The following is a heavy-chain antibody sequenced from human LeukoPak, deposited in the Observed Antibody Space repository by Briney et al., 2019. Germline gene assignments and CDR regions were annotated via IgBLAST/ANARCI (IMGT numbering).Heavy chain of an antibody. V-gene: IGHV4-59*12. CDR1: GGSISSYY. J-gene: IGHJ5*02. Sequence: SETLSLTCTVSGGSISSYYWSWIRQPPGKGLEWIGYIYYSGSTNYNPSLKSRVTISVDTSKNQFSLKLSSVTAVDTAVYYCARNLLGIAVAGSWGQGILVTVSS. CDR2: IYYSGST. CDR3: ARNLLGIAVAGS. D-gene: IGHD6-13*01.